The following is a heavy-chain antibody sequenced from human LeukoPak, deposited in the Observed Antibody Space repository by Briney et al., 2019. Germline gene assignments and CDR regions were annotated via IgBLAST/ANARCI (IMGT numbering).Heavy chain of an antibody. CDR1: GGSIRSHENY. V-gene: IGHV4-31*03. Sequence: SETLSLTCTVSGGSIRSHENYWSWIRQHPGKGLEWIGYIYHSGSTYYNPSLKSRVTISVDTSRSQFSLKLSSVTAADTAVYYCARAHNYDSLTGYYIDPWGQGTLVTVS. CDR3: ARAHNYDSLTGYYIDP. J-gene: IGHJ5*02. D-gene: IGHD3-9*01. CDR2: IYHSGST.